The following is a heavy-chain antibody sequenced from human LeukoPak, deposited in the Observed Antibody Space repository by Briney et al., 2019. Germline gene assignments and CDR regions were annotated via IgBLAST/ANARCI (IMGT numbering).Heavy chain of an antibody. Sequence: SETLSLTCTVSGGSISSYYWSWIRQPAGKGLEWIGRIYSSGDTDNDPSLKSRLTMSVDTSKNQFSLKVRSVTAADTAVYYCARGIVADDNRPFDYWGQGVLVTVSS. V-gene: IGHV4-4*07. CDR1: GGSISSYY. J-gene: IGHJ4*02. CDR2: IYSSGDT. D-gene: IGHD6-13*01. CDR3: ARGIVADDNRPFDY.